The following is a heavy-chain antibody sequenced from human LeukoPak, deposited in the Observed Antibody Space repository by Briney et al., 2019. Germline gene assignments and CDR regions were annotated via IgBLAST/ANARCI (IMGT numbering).Heavy chain of an antibody. CDR2: INHSGST. J-gene: IGHJ6*03. CDR1: GGSFSGYY. V-gene: IGHV4-34*01. Sequence: SETLSLTCAVYGGSFSGYYWSWIRQPPGKGLEWIGEINHSGSTNYNPSLKSRVTISVDTSKNQFSLKLSSVTAADTAVYYCARDLASRYYYMDVWGKGTTVTVSS. CDR3: ARDLASRYYYMDV.